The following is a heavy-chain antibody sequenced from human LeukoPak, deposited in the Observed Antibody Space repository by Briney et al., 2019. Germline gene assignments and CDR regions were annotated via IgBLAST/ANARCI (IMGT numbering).Heavy chain of an antibody. J-gene: IGHJ4*02. Sequence: GGSLRLSCAASGFTFSSYGIHWVRQAPGKGLEWAAFIRYDGSSKSYADAVKGRFTISRDNSKNTLYLQMNSLRAEDTAVYYCAKDRLRGYTYVDYWGQGTLVTVSS. CDR1: GFTFSSYG. V-gene: IGHV3-30*02. D-gene: IGHD5-18*01. CDR2: IRYDGSSK. CDR3: AKDRLRGYTYVDY.